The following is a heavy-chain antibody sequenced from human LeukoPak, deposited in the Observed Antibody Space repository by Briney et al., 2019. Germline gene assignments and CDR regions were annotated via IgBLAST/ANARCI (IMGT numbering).Heavy chain of an antibody. CDR3: ARGFSGVLRYFDWLLYFDY. CDR2: FSAYNGNT. V-gene: IGHV1-18*01. J-gene: IGHJ4*02. Sequence: EASVKVSCKASGYTFTNYGFTWVRQAPGQGLEWMGWFSAYNGNTDYAQIFQGRVSMTRDISTSTAYMELRSLRSDDTAVYYCARGFSGVLRYFDWLLYFDYWGQGTLVTVSS. CDR1: GYTFTNYG. D-gene: IGHD3-9*01.